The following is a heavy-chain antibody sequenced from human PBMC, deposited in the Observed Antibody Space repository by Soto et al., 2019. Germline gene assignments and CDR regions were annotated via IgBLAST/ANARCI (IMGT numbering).Heavy chain of an antibody. V-gene: IGHV1-18*01. J-gene: IGHJ4*02. CDR2: ISAYNGNT. CDR3: ARDPNYDILTGYYKTFDY. Sequence: ASVKVSCKASGYTFTSYGISWVRQAPGQGLEWMGWISAYNGNTNYAQKLQGRVTMTTDTSTSTAYMELRSLRSDDTAVYYCARDPNYDILTGYYKTFDYRGQGTLVTVSS. CDR1: GYTFTSYG. D-gene: IGHD3-9*01.